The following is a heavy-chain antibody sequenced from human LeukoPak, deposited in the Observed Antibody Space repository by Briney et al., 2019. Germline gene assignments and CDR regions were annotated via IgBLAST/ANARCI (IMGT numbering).Heavy chain of an antibody. CDR1: GFTFSSYA. J-gene: IGHJ3*02. CDR3: AKDRRSGWYRDAFDI. D-gene: IGHD6-19*01. V-gene: IGHV3-23*01. Sequence: PGGSLRLSCAASGFTFSSYAMSWVRQAPGKGLEWVSAISGSGGNTYYADSVKGRFTISRDNSKNTLYLQMNSLRAEDTAVYYCAKDRRSGWYRDAFDIWGQGTMVTVSS. CDR2: ISGSGGNT.